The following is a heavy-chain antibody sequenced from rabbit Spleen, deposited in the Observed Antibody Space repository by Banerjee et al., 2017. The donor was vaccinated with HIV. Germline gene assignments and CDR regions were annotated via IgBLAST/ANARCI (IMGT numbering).Heavy chain of an antibody. D-gene: IGHD1-1*01. Sequence: QEQLVESGGDLVKPGTSLTLTCTASGFSFSSSYYMCWVRQAPGKGLEWIACIVVGSSGSTWYASWAKGRFTISKTSSTVILQMTSLTAADTATYFCARDLDGVIGWNFGWWGQGTLVTVS. CDR2: IVVGSSGST. CDR1: GFSFSSSYY. CDR3: ARDLDGVIGWNFGW. J-gene: IGHJ4*01. V-gene: IGHV1S45*01.